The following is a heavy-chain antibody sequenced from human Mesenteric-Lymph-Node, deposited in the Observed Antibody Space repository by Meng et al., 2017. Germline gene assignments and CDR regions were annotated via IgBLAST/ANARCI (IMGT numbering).Heavy chain of an antibody. V-gene: IGHV3-23*01. D-gene: IGHD3-10*01. CDR3: ARDLGDYGSGSSYFDY. CDR1: GFTFSSYA. J-gene: IGHJ4*02. Sequence: EVQLLESGGGLVQPGGSLRLSCAASGFTFSSYAMSWVRQAPGKGLEWVSAISGSGGSTYYADSVKGRFTISRDDSRNTLYLQMNSLRAEDTAVYYCARDLGDYGSGSSYFDYWGQGTLVTVSS. CDR2: ISGSGGST.